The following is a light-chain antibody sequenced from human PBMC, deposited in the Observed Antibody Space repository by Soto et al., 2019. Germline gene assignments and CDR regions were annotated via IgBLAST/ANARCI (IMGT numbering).Light chain of an antibody. J-gene: IGLJ1*01. CDR3: SSYTSSSTPYV. CDR1: SSDVGGYNY. CDR2: EVS. Sequence: QSVLTQSASGSGSPGQSITIPCTGTSSDVGGYNYVSWYQQHPGKAPKLMIYEVSNRPSGVSNRFSGSKSGNTASLTISGLQAEDEADYYCSSYTSSSTPYVFGTGTK. V-gene: IGLV2-14*01.